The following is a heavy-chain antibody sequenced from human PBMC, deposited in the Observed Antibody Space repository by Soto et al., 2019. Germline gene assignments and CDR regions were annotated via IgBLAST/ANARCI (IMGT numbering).Heavy chain of an antibody. CDR3: SKDQRDIVVVVAAKLWTKWFDP. CDR2: ISGSGGST. J-gene: IGHJ5*02. Sequence: PGGSLRLSCAASGFTFSSYSMSWVRQAPWKGLEWVSAISGSGGSTYYADSVKGRFTISRDNSKNTLYLQMNSLRAEDTAVYYCSKDQRDIVVVVAAKLWTKWFDPSGQGTLVTFCS. CDR1: GFTFSSYS. V-gene: IGHV3-23*01. D-gene: IGHD2-15*01.